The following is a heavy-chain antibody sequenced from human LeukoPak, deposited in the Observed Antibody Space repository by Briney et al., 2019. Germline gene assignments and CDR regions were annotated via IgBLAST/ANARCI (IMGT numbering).Heavy chain of an antibody. CDR1: GGTFSSYA. D-gene: IGHD3-22*01. CDR2: IIPILGIA. V-gene: IGHV1-69*04. J-gene: IGHJ4*02. CDR3: ARGSPEYGSSGYYSY. Sequence: ASVKVSCKASGGTFSSYAISWVRQAPGQGLEWMGRIIPILGIANYAQKFQGRVTITADKSTSTAYMELSSLRSEDTAVYYCARGSPEYGSSGYYSYWGQGTLVTVSS.